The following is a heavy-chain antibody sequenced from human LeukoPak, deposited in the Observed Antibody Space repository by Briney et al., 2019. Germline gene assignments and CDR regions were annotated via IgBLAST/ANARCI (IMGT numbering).Heavy chain of an antibody. J-gene: IGHJ6*02. CDR2: ITSSSSSI. D-gene: IGHD3-3*01. CDR3: ARARFLEWLLYGYGMDV. V-gene: IGHV3-21*01. Sequence: GGSLILSCVASGFTFSIYTMSWVRQAPGKGLEWVSSITSSSSSIYSADSVKGRLTISRDNAKNSLYLEMNSLRDEDTAVYYCARARFLEWLLYGYGMDVWGQGTTVTVSS. CDR1: GFTFSIYT.